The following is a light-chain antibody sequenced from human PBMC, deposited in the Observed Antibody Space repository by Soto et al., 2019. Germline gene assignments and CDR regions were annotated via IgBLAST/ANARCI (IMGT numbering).Light chain of an antibody. CDR1: QGISTS. CDR3: QQLNSYPWT. V-gene: IGKV1-9*01. Sequence: IQLTQSPSSLSASVGDRVTISCRASQGISTSLTGYQQKPGKAPKLLIFAASTLQSGVPSRFSGSGSGTNFTLTISSLQPEDFATYYCQQLNSYPWTFGQGTKVEIK. J-gene: IGKJ1*01. CDR2: AAS.